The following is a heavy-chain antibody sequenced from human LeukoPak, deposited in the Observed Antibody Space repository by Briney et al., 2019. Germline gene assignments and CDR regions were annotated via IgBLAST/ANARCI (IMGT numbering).Heavy chain of an antibody. D-gene: IGHD2-2*02. Sequence: ASVKVSCKASGGTFSSYAISWVRQAPGQGIEWMGRIIPIFGIANYAQKFQGRVTITADKSTSTAYMELSSLRSEDTAVYYCARTIPKIVVVPAAILSYYGMDVWGQGITVTVSS. V-gene: IGHV1-69*04. CDR1: GGTFSSYA. J-gene: IGHJ6*02. CDR2: IIPIFGIA. CDR3: ARTIPKIVVVPAAILSYYGMDV.